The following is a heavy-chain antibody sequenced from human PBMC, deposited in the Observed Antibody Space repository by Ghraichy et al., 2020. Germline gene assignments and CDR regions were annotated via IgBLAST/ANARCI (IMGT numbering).Heavy chain of an antibody. J-gene: IGHJ4*02. D-gene: IGHD1-7*01. Sequence: SLNISCTVSGGSISSGNYYWNWIRQPAGKGLEWIGRIYTSGDTDYNPSLKSRVSISVDTSKNQFSLNLSSVTAADTAVYYCAGDAHPGTLIRGFDYWGQGTLVTVSS. CDR2: IYTSGDT. CDR3: AGDAHPGTLIRGFDY. V-gene: IGHV4-61*02. CDR1: GGSISSGNYY.